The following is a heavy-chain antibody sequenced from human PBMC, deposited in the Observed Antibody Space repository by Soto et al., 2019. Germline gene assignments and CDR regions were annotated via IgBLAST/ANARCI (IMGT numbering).Heavy chain of an antibody. V-gene: IGHV3-30*18. CDR2: ISQDGNNK. Sequence: QVQLVESGGGVVQPGRSLRLSCAASGFTFSNHGMHWVRQAPGKGLEWVAVISQDGNNKNYADSVKGRFTIARDNSKDTLYLQMNSLRTEDTSVYYCAKSNTGYYYPTFVSWGQGTLVTVSS. CDR1: GFTFSNHG. D-gene: IGHD3-22*01. J-gene: IGHJ4*02. CDR3: AKSNTGYYYPTFVS.